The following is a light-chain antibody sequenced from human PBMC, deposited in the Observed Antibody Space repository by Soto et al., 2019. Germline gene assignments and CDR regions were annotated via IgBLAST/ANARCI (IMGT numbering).Light chain of an antibody. Sequence: QSVLTQPPSASGTPGQRVTISCSGSASDVGRNVVTWYQQSPGTAPRVLIYGTDQRASGVPDRFSGSKSDTSASLAISGHQAEDDADYYCAAWSDRLTGVVFGGGTKLIVL. V-gene: IGLV1-44*01. CDR2: GTD. CDR1: ASDVGRNV. CDR3: AAWSDRLTGVV. J-gene: IGLJ2*01.